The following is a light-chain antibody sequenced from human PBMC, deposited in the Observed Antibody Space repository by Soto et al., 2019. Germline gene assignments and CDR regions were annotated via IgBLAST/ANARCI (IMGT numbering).Light chain of an antibody. J-gene: IGKJ2*01. V-gene: IGKV3-20*01. CDR3: QQYGSSPYI. Sequence: EIVLTQSPGTLSLSPGERATLSCRASRSVSSTYLAWYQQKPAQAPRLLISGASSRATGIPDRFSGSGSGTDFTLTINSLEPEVLAVYYCQQYGSSPYIFGRGPKLEIK. CDR2: GAS. CDR1: RSVSSTY.